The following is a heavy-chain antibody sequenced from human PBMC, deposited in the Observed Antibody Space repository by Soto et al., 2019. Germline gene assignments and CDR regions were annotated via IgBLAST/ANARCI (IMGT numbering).Heavy chain of an antibody. CDR3: ARRDSYGYFGY. CDR1: GFTFSSYG. D-gene: IGHD5-18*01. Sequence: QVQLVESGGGVVQPGRSLRLSCAASGFTFSSYGIHWVRQAPGKGLEWVAVRWYDGSNKYYADSVKGRFTISRDNSKNTLYLQMNSLRAEDTAVYYCARRDSYGYFGYWGQGTLVTVSS. V-gene: IGHV3-33*01. CDR2: RWYDGSNK. J-gene: IGHJ4*02.